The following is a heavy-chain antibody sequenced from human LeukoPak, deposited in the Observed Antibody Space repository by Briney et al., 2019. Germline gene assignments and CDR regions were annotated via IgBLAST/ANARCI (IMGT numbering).Heavy chain of an antibody. D-gene: IGHD3-22*01. J-gene: IGHJ4*02. CDR2: IYYSGST. CDR1: GFTFSSYW. CDR3: ARLPYDSSGKRFDY. Sequence: GSLRLSCAASGFTFSSYWMSWVRQPPGKGLEWIGIIYYSGSTYYSPSLKSRVTISVDMSTNQFSLKLSSVTAADTAVYYCARLPYDSSGKRFDYWGQGTLVTVSS. V-gene: IGHV4-39*01.